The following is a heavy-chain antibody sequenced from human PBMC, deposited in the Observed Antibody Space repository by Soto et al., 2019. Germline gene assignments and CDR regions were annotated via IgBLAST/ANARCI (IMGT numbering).Heavy chain of an antibody. Sequence: GGSLGLSCAASGFSVSSLDMSWVRQAPGKGLEWVSSISGRGGTTYYADSVKGRFTISRDNSKNTLYLQVNSLRADDTAIYYCAKGTSGPDYWGQGTLVTVSS. CDR3: AKGTSGPDY. CDR2: ISGRGGTT. J-gene: IGHJ4*02. CDR1: GFSVSSLD. V-gene: IGHV3-23*01.